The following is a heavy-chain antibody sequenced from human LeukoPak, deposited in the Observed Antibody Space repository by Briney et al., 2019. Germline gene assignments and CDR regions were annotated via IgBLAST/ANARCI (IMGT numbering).Heavy chain of an antibody. Sequence: GGSLRLSCAASGFTFSSYGMHWVRQAPGKGLEWVAFIRYDGSNKYYADSVKGRFTISRDNSKNTLYLQMNSLRAEDAAVYYCAKELRITMVRGVIIGAFDIWGQGTMVTVSS. CDR3: AKELRITMVRGVIIGAFDI. D-gene: IGHD3-10*01. CDR1: GFTFSSYG. CDR2: IRYDGSNK. V-gene: IGHV3-30*02. J-gene: IGHJ3*02.